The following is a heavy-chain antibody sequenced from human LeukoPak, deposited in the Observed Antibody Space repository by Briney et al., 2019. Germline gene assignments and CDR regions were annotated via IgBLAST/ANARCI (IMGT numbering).Heavy chain of an antibody. V-gene: IGHV4-30-2*01. Sequence: SQTLSLTCTVSGGSISSSGYYWGWIRQPPGKGLEWVGYIYYSGNTYYNPSLKGRVTISLDRSKNQFSLKLDSVTAADTAVYYCALRTTVAGYFDYWGQGTLVTVSS. CDR2: IYYSGNT. J-gene: IGHJ4*02. D-gene: IGHD4-11*01. CDR3: ALRTTVAGYFDY. CDR1: GGSISSSGYY.